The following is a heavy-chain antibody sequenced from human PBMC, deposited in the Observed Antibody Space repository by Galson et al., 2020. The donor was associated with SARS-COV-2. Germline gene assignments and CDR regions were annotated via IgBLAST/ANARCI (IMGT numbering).Heavy chain of an antibody. CDR1: GGSISSYY. CDR3: ARGGYYDSWGAFYI. D-gene: IGHD3-22*01. CDR2: IYYSGST. J-gene: IGHJ3*02. V-gene: IGHV4-59*01. Sequence: SETLSLTCTVSGGSISSYYWSWIRQHPGKGLEWIGYIYYSGSTNYNPSLKSRVTISVDTSKNQFSLKLSSVTTADTAVYYCARGGYYDSWGAFYIWGQGTMVAISS.